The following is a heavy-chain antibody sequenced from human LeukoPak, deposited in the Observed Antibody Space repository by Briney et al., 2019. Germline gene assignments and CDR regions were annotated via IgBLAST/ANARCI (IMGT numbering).Heavy chain of an antibody. D-gene: IGHD7-27*01. CDR3: ARDSITGDNSLDY. V-gene: IGHV3-30*04. CDR2: IVGDGSKA. CDR1: GFTFSSYA. Sequence: PGGSLRLSCAASGFTFSSYAMHWVRQAPGKGLEWVAVIVGDGSKAHYADSVRGRFTVSRDNSKNTLYLQMNSLRAEDTAVYYCARDSITGDNSLDYWGRGTLVTVSS. J-gene: IGHJ4*02.